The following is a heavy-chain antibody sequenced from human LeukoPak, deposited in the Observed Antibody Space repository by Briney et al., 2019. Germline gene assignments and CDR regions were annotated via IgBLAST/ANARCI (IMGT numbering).Heavy chain of an antibody. V-gene: IGHV4-61*01. CDR3: ARDQGI. CDR1: GGSISSGSYY. Sequence: SQTLSLTCTVSGGSISSGSYYWSWIRQPPGKGLEWIGYIYYSGSTNYNPCLKSRVTISVDTSKNQFSLKLSSVTAADTAVYYCARDQGIWGQGTMVTVPS. CDR2: IYYSGST. J-gene: IGHJ3*02.